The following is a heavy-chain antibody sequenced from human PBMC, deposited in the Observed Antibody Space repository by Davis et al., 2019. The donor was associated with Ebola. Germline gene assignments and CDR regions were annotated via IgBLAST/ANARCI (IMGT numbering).Heavy chain of an antibody. D-gene: IGHD6-19*01. J-gene: IGHJ4*02. V-gene: IGHV3-33*01. CDR3: AGEEGDYSSAWLQLLDY. CDR2: IWYDGSNK. Sequence: PGGSLRPSCAASGFTFTSHGMHWVRQAPGKGLEWVAVIWYDGSNKYYADSVKGRFTISRDNSKNTLYLQMNSLRVEDTAVYYCAGEEGDYSSAWLQLLDYWGQGTLVTVSS. CDR1: GFTFTSHG.